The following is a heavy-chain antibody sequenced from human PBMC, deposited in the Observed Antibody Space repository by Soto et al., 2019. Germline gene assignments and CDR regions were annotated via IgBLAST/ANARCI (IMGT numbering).Heavy chain of an antibody. CDR2: IYHSGST. Sequence: QLQLQESGSGLVKPSQTLSLTCAVSGCSISSGGYSWSWIRQPPGKGLEWIGYIYHSGSTYSNPSLKSGVTISVDRFKNQFSLKLSSVTAAETAVYYCARVLDYWGQGTLVTVSS. V-gene: IGHV4-30-2*01. CDR3: ARVLDY. CDR1: GCSISSGGYS. J-gene: IGHJ4*02.